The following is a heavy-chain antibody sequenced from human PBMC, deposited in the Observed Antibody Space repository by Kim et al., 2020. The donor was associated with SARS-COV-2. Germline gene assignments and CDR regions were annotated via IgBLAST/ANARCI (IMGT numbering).Heavy chain of an antibody. V-gene: IGHV1-2*04. Sequence: ASVKVSCKASGYTFTGYYMHWVRQAPGQGLEWMGWINPNSGGTNYAQKFQGWVTMTRDTSISTAYMELSRLRSDGTAVYYCARAIAAAGSYYYYYGMDVWGQGTTVTVSS. D-gene: IGHD6-13*01. J-gene: IGHJ6*02. CDR1: GYTFTGYY. CDR2: INPNSGGT. CDR3: ARAIAAAGSYYYYYGMDV.